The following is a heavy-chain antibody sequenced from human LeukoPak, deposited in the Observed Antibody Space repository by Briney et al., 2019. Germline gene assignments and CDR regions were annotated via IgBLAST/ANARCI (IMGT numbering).Heavy chain of an antibody. D-gene: IGHD3-3*01. J-gene: IGHJ6*02. CDR2: IYHSGST. V-gene: IGHV4-4*02. CDR1: GGSISSSNR. Sequence: PSETLSLTCAVSGGSISSSNRWSWVRQPPGKGLEWIGEIYHSGSTNYNPSLKSRVTISVDKSKNQFSLKLSSVTAADTAVYYCARIFTISPDSYGMDVWGQGTTVTVSS. CDR3: ARIFTISPDSYGMDV.